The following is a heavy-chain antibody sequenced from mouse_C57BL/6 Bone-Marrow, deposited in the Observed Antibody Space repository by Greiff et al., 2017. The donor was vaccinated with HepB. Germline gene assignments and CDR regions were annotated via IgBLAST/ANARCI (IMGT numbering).Heavy chain of an antibody. D-gene: IGHD1-1*01. Sequence: QVQLKQPGTELVKPGASVKLSCKASCYTFTSYWMHWVKQRPGQGLEWIGYINPSNGGTNYNEKFKSKATLTVDKSSSTAYMQLSSLTSEDSAVYYCARRYYGSSYYFDYWGQGTTLTVSS. V-gene: IGHV1-53*01. CDR1: CYTFTSYW. CDR3: ARRYYGSSYYFDY. J-gene: IGHJ2*01. CDR2: INPSNGGT.